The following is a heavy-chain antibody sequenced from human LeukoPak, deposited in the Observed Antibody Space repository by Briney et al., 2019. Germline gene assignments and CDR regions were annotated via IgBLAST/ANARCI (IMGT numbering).Heavy chain of an antibody. V-gene: IGHV2-5*01. CDR1: GFSLSTSGVG. CDR3: AHKEVRKKGNYGPSYTLYYFDY. J-gene: IGHJ4*02. CDR2: IYWNDDK. Sequence: SGPTLVKPTQTLTLTCTFSGFSLSTSGVGVGWIRQPPGKALEWLALIYWNDDKRYSPSLKSRLTITKDTSKNQVVLTMTNMDPVDTATYYCAHKEVRKKGNYGPSYTLYYFDYWGQGTLVTVSS. D-gene: IGHD4-11*01.